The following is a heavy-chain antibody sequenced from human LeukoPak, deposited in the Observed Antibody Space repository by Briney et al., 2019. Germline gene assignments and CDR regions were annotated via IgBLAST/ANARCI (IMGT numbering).Heavy chain of an antibody. Sequence: SQTLSLTCAISGDSVSSNSAAWNWIRQSPSRGLEWLGRTYHRSKWYHDYAVSVKSRITINPDTSKNRFSLQLNSVTPEDSAVYYCAREYSSSGLAFDYWGQGTLVTVSS. CDR3: AREYSSSGLAFDY. CDR2: TYHRSKWYH. V-gene: IGHV6-1*01. D-gene: IGHD3-22*01. J-gene: IGHJ4*02. CDR1: GDSVSSNSAA.